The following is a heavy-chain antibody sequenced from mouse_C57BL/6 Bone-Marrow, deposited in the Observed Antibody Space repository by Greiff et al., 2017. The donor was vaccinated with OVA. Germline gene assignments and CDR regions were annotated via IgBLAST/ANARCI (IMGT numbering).Heavy chain of an antibody. D-gene: IGHD1-1*01. J-gene: IGHJ1*03. CDR2: ISGGGGNT. V-gene: IGHV5-9*01. CDR1: GFTFSSYT. Sequence: EVKLVESGGGLVKPGGSLKLSCAASGFTFSSYTMSWVRQTPEKRLAWVATISGGGGNTYYPDSVKGRFTISRDNAKNTLDLQKSSLRSEDTALYYCARQITTVGATDWYFDVWGTGTTVTVSS. CDR3: ARQITTVGATDWYFDV.